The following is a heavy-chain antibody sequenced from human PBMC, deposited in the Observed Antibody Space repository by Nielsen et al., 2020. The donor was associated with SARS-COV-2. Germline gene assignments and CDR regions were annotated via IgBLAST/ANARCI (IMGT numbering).Heavy chain of an antibody. Sequence: SETLSLTCTVSGGSISRDYWSWSRQAPGEGLEWSGDIHDSGTTTYTPSLKSRVTISPETSKNQISLKLNSVTAADTAVYYCARDYYGDYLEGFDICGQGTVVTVSS. J-gene: IGHJ3*02. D-gene: IGHD4-17*01. CDR3: ARDYYGDYLEGFDI. CDR2: IHDSGTT. CDR1: GGSISRDY. V-gene: IGHV4-59*01.